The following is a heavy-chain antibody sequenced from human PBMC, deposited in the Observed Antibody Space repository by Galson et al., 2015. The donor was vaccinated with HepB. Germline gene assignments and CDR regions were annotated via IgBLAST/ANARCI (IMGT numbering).Heavy chain of an antibody. CDR1: GFTFSSYE. Sequence: SLRLSCAASGFTFSSYEMNWVRQAPGKGLEWVSYISSSGSTIYYADSVKGRFTISRDNAKNSLYLQMNSLRAEDTAVYYCARGKNYDSSGYYYVSDYWGQGTLVTVSS. CDR2: ISSSGSTI. V-gene: IGHV3-48*03. J-gene: IGHJ4*02. D-gene: IGHD3-22*01. CDR3: ARGKNYDSSGYYYVSDY.